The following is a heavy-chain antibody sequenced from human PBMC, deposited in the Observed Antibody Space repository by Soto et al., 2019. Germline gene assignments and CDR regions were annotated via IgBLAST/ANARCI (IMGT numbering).Heavy chain of an antibody. CDR3: ARLVVVATVANV. Sequence: QLQLQESGPGLVKPSETLSLTCSVSGGSITYNSYHWGWIRQPPGQGLEWIGSIFYTGTTFYNPSLERRVTMSVDTSKDSSSLHLTSVTAAATAVYFCARLVVVATVANVWGQGTLVTVSS. CDR1: GGSITYNSYH. J-gene: IGHJ4*02. V-gene: IGHV4-39*02. D-gene: IGHD5-12*01. CDR2: IFYTGTT.